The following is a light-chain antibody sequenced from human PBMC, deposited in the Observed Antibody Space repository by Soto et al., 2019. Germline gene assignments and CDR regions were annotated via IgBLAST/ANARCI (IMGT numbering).Light chain of an antibody. J-gene: IGLJ2*01. CDR3: GTWDSSLSAV. CDR1: SSNIGNNY. CDR2: DDN. Sequence: QSVLTQPPSVSAAPGQKVTISCSGSSSNIGNNYVFWYQQLPGTAPKLLVYDDNKRPSEIPDRFSGSKSGTSATLGITGLQTGDEADYYCGTWDSSLSAVFGGGTKLTVL. V-gene: IGLV1-51*01.